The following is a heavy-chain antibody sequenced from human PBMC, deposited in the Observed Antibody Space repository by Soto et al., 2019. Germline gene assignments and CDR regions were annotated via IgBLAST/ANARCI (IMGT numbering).Heavy chain of an antibody. Sequence: QIQLLQSGAEVKKPGASVKVTCKASVYTFRNFGISWVRQAPGQGLEWMVWISAYNANANYAQKFQGRLTMTADTSTNTAYMELRSLRSDYTAVYYCERENSYFDSWDQGTLVTVSP. J-gene: IGHJ4*02. V-gene: IGHV1-18*01. CDR1: VYTFRNFG. CDR3: ERENSYFDS. CDR2: ISAYNANA.